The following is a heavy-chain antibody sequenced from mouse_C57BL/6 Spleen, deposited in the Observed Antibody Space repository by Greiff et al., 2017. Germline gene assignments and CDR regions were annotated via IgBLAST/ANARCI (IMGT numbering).Heavy chain of an antibody. CDR3: ARSHYDYAYYDMDD. Sequence: QVQLQQSGPELVKPGASVKISCKASGYAFSSSWMNWVKQRPGQGLEWIGRIYPGDGDTNYNGKFKGKATLTADKSSSTAYMQLSSLTSEDSAVYFCARSHYDYAYYDMDDWGQGASVTVSS. D-gene: IGHD2-4*01. V-gene: IGHV1-82*01. CDR2: IYPGDGDT. J-gene: IGHJ4*01. CDR1: GYAFSSSW.